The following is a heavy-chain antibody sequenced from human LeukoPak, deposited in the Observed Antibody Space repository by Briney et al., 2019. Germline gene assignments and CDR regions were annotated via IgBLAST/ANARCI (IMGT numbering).Heavy chain of an antibody. CDR1: GGSISSSSYY. V-gene: IGHV4-39*07. J-gene: IGHJ5*02. CDR2: IYYSGST. D-gene: IGHD3-3*01. CDR3: ARDIGLRFLEWLLGWFDP. Sequence: KASETLSLTCTVSGGSISSSSYYRGWIRQPPGKGLEWIGSIYYSGSTYYNPSLKSRVTISVDTSKNQFSLKLSSVTAADTAVYYCARDIGLRFLEWLLGWFDPWGQGTLVTVSS.